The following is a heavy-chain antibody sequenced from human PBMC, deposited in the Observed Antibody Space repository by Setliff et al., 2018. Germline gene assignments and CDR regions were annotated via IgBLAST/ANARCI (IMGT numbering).Heavy chain of an antibody. V-gene: IGHV1-8*01. CDR2: MNPTSGNT. J-gene: IGHJ3*02. Sequence: ASVKVSCKASGYTFTSYDINWVRQATGQGLEWMGWMNPTSGNTGYAQKFQGRVTMTRNTSISTAYMELTSLRYGDMAVYYCARGLRQDRSDSDVFDIWGQGTVVTVSS. CDR1: GYTFTSYD. D-gene: IGHD3-22*01. CDR3: ARGLRQDRSDSDVFDI.